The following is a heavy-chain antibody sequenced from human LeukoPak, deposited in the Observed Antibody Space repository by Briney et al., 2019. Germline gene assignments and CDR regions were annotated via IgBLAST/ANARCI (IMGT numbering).Heavy chain of an antibody. CDR1: GFTFSSYA. CDR3: ARDWLPAAYEYFQH. Sequence: GRSLRLSCAASGFTFSSYAMHRVRQAPGKGLEWVAVISYDGSNKYYADSVKGRFTISRDNSKNTLYLQMNSLRAEDTAVYYCARDWLPAAYEYFQHWGQGTLVTVSS. D-gene: IGHD2-2*01. CDR2: ISYDGSNK. J-gene: IGHJ1*01. V-gene: IGHV3-30*04.